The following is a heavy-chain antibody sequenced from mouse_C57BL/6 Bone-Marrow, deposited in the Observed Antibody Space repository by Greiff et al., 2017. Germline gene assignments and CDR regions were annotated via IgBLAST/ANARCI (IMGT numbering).Heavy chain of an antibody. CDR1: GFTFSSYG. CDR3: ARRPLLLRFPWFEY. D-gene: IGHD1-1*01. CDR2: ISSGGSYT. V-gene: IGHV5-6*02. Sequence: DVQLVESGGDLVKPGGSLKLSCAASGFTFSSYGMSWVRQTPDRRLEWVATISSGGSYTYYPDSVKGRFTISRDNAKNTLYLQMSSLKSEDTAMYYCARRPLLLRFPWFEYWGQGTLVTVSA. J-gene: IGHJ3*01.